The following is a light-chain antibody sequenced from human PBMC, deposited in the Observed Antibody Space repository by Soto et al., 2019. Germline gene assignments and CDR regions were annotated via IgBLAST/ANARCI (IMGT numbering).Light chain of an antibody. CDR1: QSVSTN. V-gene: IGKV3-15*01. J-gene: IGKJ3*01. CDR2: GAS. Sequence: EIVMTQSPATLSVSPGERATLSCRASQSVSTNLAWYQQKPGQAPRRLIYGASTRATGIPARCSGSGSGTEFTLTINSLQSEDLAVYYCHQYNDWPRFTFGPGTKVDIK. CDR3: HQYNDWPRFT.